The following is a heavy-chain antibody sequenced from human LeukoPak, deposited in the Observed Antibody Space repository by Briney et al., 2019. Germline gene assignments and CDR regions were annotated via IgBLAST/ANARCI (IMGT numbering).Heavy chain of an antibody. CDR2: IKTDGSQI. J-gene: IGHJ4*02. CDR3: ARDLGSGYEEHFDY. CDR1: GFTFSSYW. Sequence: PGGSLRLSCVASGFTFSSYWMTWVRQAPGKGLEWVANIKTDGSQIYYVDSVKGRFTISRDNAKNSLYLQMNSLRAEDTAVYYCARDLGSGYEEHFDYWGQGTLVTVSS. V-gene: IGHV3-7*03. D-gene: IGHD5-12*01.